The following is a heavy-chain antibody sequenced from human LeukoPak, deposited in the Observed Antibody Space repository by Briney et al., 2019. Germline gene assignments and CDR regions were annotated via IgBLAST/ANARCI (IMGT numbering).Heavy chain of an antibody. CDR1: GGSISSYY. D-gene: IGHD5-18*01. J-gene: IGHJ4*02. V-gene: IGHV4-59*08. CDR2: IYYSGST. Sequence: KSSETLSLTCTVSGGSISSYYWSWIRQPPGKGLEWIGYIYYSGSTSYNPSLKSRVTISVDTSKNQFSLKLSSVTAADTAVYYCARHTHGYPFDYWGQGTLVTVSS. CDR3: ARHTHGYPFDY.